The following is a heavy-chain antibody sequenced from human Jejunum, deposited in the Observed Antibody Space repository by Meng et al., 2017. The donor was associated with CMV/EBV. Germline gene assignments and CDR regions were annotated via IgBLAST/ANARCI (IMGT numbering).Heavy chain of an antibody. V-gene: IGHV3-15*01. CDR1: GYAFGAAW. CDR3: TTDRGGWVTADDY. Sequence: GYAFGAAWRSWARRAPGKGLGWVGHMKRDADGKTTHKADPVKARLTISRDDSVATMYLQMESLKTEDSAVYICTTDRGGWVTADDYWGQGTLVTVSS. CDR2: MKRDADGKTT. J-gene: IGHJ4*02. D-gene: IGHD3-10*01.